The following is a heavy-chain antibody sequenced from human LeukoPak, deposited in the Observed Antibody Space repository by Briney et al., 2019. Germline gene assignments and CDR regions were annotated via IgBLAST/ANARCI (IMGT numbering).Heavy chain of an antibody. V-gene: IGHV3-23*01. CDR3: ARTDRTGALGRFRMRSDAFDI. D-gene: IGHD3-3*01. Sequence: GGPLSLSCAPSGFTFSSYAISWVPQAPGRGLEWVSGFTSGGNTHYSDSVKGRFTISRDISKNTLYLRMNSLRADDTAVYYCARTDRTGALGRFRMRSDAFDIWGQGTVVTVSS. CDR2: FTSGGNT. J-gene: IGHJ3*02. CDR1: GFTFSSYA.